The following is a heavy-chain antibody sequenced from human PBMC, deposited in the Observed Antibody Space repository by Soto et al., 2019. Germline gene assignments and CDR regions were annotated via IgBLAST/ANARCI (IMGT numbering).Heavy chain of an antibody. J-gene: IGHJ4*02. D-gene: IGHD3-10*01. CDR1: GFTFSSYS. CDR3: AREGFFGY. V-gene: IGHV3-48*01. CDR2: ISASMSGI. Sequence: LRLSCAASGFTFSSYSMNWVRQAPGKGLEWVSYISASMSGINYADSVKGRFTISRDNAKNSLYLQMNSLRAEDTAVYYCAREGFFGYWGQGTLVTVSS.